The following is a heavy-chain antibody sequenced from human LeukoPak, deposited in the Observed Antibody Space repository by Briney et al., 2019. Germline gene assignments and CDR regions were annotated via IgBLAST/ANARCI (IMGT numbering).Heavy chain of an antibody. V-gene: IGHV3-21*01. CDR3: ASNFRRNDY. J-gene: IGHJ4*02. CDR2: ITRSSNYK. CDR1: GFTFSSYS. Sequence: GGPLRLSCAASGFTFSSYSMTWVRQAPGKGLEWVSSITRSSNYKYYADSLKGRFTISRDNAKNSLYLQMNSLRAEDTAVYYCASNFRRNDYWGQGTLVTVSS. D-gene: IGHD3-3*01.